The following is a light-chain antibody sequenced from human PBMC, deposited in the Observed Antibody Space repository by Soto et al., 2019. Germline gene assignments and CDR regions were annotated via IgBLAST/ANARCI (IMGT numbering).Light chain of an antibody. Sequence: QSVLTQPPSVSAAPGQRVTISCSGSASNVGTQFVSWYQHRPGAAPKLLIYDNDERPPEIPDRFSGSKSDTSATLTITGVQTGDEADYYCGTWDTGLSAGVFGGGTKVTVL. CDR3: GTWDTGLSAGV. CDR2: DND. J-gene: IGLJ2*01. V-gene: IGLV1-51*01. CDR1: ASNVGTQF.